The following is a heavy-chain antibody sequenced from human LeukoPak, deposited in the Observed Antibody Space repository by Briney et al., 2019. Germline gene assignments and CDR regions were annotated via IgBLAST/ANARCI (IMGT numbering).Heavy chain of an antibody. CDR3: AKRPRDSSGYYLGAFDG. CDR2: IGASGADT. V-gene: IGHV3-23*01. Sequence: QPGGSLRLSCTASGFTFSSYAMTWVRQAPGEGLDWVSAIGASGADTYYAASAKGRFTVSRDNSNNTLYLQMSSLRADDTAVYFCAKRPRDSSGYYLGAFDGWGQGTTVTVSS. J-gene: IGHJ3*01. D-gene: IGHD3-22*01. CDR1: GFTFSSYA.